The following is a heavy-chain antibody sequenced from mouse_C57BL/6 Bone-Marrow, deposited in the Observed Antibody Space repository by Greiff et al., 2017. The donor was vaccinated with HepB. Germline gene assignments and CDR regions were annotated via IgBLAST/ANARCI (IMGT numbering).Heavy chain of an antibody. CDR1: GYTFTSYW. J-gene: IGHJ4*01. CDR2: IYPGSGST. CDR3: ARKERNSNYGRNAMDY. D-gene: IGHD2-5*01. V-gene: IGHV1-55*01. Sequence: QVQLQQPGAELVKPGASVKMSCKASGYTFTSYWITWVKQRPGQGLEWIGDIYPGSGSTNYNEKFKSKATLTVDTSSSTAYMQLSSLTSEDSAVYYCARKERNSNYGRNAMDYWGQGTSVTVAS.